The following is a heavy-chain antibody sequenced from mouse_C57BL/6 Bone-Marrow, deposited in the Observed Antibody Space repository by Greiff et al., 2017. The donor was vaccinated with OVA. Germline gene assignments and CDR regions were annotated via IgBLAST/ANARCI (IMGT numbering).Heavy chain of an antibody. CDR2: ISSGSSTI. J-gene: IGHJ1*03. V-gene: IGHV5-17*01. D-gene: IGHD4-1*01. Sequence: EVHLVESGGGLVKPGGSLKLSCAASGFTFSDYGMHWVRQAPEKGLEWVAYISSGSSTIYYADTVKGRFTISRDNAKNTLFLQMTSLRSEDTAMYYCARLGWDGGYFDVWGTGTTVTVSS. CDR1: GFTFSDYG. CDR3: ARLGWDGGYFDV.